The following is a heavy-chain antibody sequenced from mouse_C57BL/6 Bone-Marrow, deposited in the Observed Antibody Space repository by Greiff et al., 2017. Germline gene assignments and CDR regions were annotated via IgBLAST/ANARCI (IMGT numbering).Heavy chain of an antibody. CDR3: TRECFYAMDY. D-gene: IGHD6-1*01. J-gene: IGHJ4*01. CDR1: GFTFSSYA. V-gene: IGHV5-9-1*02. Sequence: EVKLMESGEGLVKPGGSLKLSCAASGFTFSSYAMSWVRQTPEKRLEWVAYISSGGDYIYYADTVKGRFTISRDNARNTLYLQMSSLQSEDTAMYYCTRECFYAMDYWGQGTSVTVSS. CDR2: ISSGGDYI.